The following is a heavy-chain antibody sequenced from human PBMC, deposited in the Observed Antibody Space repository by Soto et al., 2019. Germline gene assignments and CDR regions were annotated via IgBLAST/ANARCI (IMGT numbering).Heavy chain of an antibody. CDR3: AKAWPTLNYYYYGMDV. V-gene: IGHV3-30*18. CDR1: GFTFSSYG. J-gene: IGHJ6*02. D-gene: IGHD5-12*01. Sequence: GGSLRLSCAASGFTFSSYGMHWVRQAPGKGLEWVAVISYDGSNKYYADSVKGRFTISRDNSKNTLYLQMNSLRAEDTAVYYCAKAWPTLNYYYYGMDVWGQGTTVTVS. CDR2: ISYDGSNK.